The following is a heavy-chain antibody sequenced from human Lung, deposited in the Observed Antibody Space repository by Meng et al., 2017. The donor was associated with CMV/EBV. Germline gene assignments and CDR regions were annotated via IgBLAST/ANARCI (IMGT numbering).Heavy chain of an antibody. J-gene: IGHJ6*02. CDR3: ARERSEVFGDV. V-gene: IGHV3-48*03. D-gene: IGHD3-3*01. CDR2: MSGGGSTI. Sequence: SCAASGFTFSSYEMNWVRQATGQGLEWIWYMSGGGSTIKYAESVKGRFTMSRDNAKNSLYLEMNSLRAEDTAVYYCARERSEVFGDVWGQGTTVTVSS. CDR1: GFTFSSYE.